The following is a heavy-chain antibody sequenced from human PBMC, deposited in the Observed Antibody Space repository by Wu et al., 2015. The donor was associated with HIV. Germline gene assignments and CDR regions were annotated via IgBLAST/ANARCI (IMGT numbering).Heavy chain of an antibody. CDR2: TIPMFGTT. J-gene: IGHJ6*02. V-gene: IGHV1-69*05. Sequence: LEQSGAQIQKSGASVTVSCKTSGYTFTDYYIHWVRQAPGQGLEWMGGTIPMFGTTTYAQTFEGRVTMTTDESTSTAYMELSTLRSEDTAVYYCATKAAMPYYYYAMTVWGQGTTVIVSS. D-gene: IGHD2-2*01. CDR1: GYTFTDYY. CDR3: ATKAAMPYYYYAMTV.